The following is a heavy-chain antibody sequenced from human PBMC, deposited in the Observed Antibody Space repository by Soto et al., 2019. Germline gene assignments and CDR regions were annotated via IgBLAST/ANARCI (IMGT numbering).Heavy chain of an antibody. V-gene: IGHV1-69*01. D-gene: IGHD2-8*01. CDR2: IIPIFGTA. CDR3: ARAFLSVWGMDV. CDR1: GGTFSSYA. J-gene: IGHJ6*01. Sequence: QVQLVQSGAEVKKPGSSVKVSCKASGGTFSSYAISWVRQAPGQGLEWMGGIIPIFGTANYAQKLQGRVTITADESTSTGYKELSSLKSEDTGGYYCARAFLSVWGMDVWGQGTTVTGSS.